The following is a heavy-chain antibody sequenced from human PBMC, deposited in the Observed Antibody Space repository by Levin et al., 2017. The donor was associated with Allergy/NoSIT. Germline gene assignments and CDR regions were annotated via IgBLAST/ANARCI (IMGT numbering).Heavy chain of an antibody. CDR3: AKDHLSGSYGY. V-gene: IGHV3-30*18. CDR2: ISYDGSNK. Sequence: GGSLRLSCAASGFTFSSYGMHWVRQAPGKGLEWVAVISYDGSNKYYADSVKGRFTISRDNSKNTLYLQMNSLRAEDTAVYYCAKDHLSGSYGYWGQGTLVTVSS. D-gene: IGHD1-26*01. J-gene: IGHJ4*02. CDR1: GFTFSSYG.